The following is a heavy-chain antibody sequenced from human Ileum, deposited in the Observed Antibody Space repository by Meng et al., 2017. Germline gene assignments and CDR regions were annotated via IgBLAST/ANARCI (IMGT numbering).Heavy chain of an antibody. V-gene: IGHV4-34*01. J-gene: IGHJ5*02. CDR1: GGSFSGYY. Sequence: GPPQGGGGGLLKPSETLSLTCAVYGGSFSGYYWSWIRQPPGKGLEWIGEINHSGSTNYNPSLKSRVTILVDTSKNQFSLKLSSVTAADTAVYYCARGGPWFDPWGQGTLVTVSS. CDR3: ARGGPWFDP. CDR2: INHSGST.